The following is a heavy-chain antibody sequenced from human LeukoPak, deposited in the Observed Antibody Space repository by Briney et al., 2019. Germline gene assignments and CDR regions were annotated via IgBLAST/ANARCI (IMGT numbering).Heavy chain of an antibody. CDR1: GGSISSGDYY. D-gene: IGHD4-17*01. CDR2: IYYSGST. Sequence: SQTLSLTCTVSGGSISSGDYYWSWIRQHPGKGLEWIGYIYYSGSTYYNPSLKSRITISVDTSKNQFSLKLSSVTAADTAVYYCARFDGDYGHYFDYWGQGTLVTVSS. V-gene: IGHV4-31*03. CDR3: ARFDGDYGHYFDY. J-gene: IGHJ4*02.